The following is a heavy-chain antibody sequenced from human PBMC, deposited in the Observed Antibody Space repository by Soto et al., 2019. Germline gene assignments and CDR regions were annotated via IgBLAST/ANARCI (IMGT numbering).Heavy chain of an antibody. D-gene: IGHD6-19*01. J-gene: IGHJ5*02. CDR1: GGTFSSYA. V-gene: IGHV1-69*13. Sequence: SVKVSCKASGGTFSSYAISWVRQAPGQGLEWMGGIIPIFGTANYAQKFQGRVTITADESTSTAYMELSSLRSEDTAVYYCARPKHYSSGWQNWFDPWGQGKLVNVS. CDR3: ARPKHYSSGWQNWFDP. CDR2: IIPIFGTA.